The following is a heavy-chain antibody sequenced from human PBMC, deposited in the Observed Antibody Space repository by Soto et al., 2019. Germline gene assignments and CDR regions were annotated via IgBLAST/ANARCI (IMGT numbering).Heavy chain of an antibody. CDR1: GGSISSSSYY. Sequence: PSETLSLTCTVSGGSISSSSYYWRWIRQPPGKGLEWIGSIYYSGSTYYNPSLKSRVTISVDTSKNQFSLKLSSVTAADTAVYYCAVPRPNEYGESSDFDYWGQGTLVTVSS. J-gene: IGHJ4*02. V-gene: IGHV4-39*01. D-gene: IGHD3-10*01. CDR3: AVPRPNEYGESSDFDY. CDR2: IYYSGST.